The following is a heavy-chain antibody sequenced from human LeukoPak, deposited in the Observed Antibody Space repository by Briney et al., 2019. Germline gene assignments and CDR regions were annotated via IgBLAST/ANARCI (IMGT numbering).Heavy chain of an antibody. V-gene: IGHV1-8*02. Sequence: ASVEVSCKASGGTFSSYAISWVRQATGQGLEWMVWMNPNSGNTGYAQKFQGRVTMTRNTSISTAYMELSSLRSEDTAVYYCARWVSGYDAFDIWGQGTMVTVSS. CDR1: GGTFSSYA. CDR3: ARWVSGYDAFDI. J-gene: IGHJ3*02. D-gene: IGHD3-22*01. CDR2: MNPNSGNT.